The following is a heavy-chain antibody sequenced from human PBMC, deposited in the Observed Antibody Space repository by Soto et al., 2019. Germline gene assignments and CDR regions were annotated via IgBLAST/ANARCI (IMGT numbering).Heavy chain of an antibody. CDR1: AGSITSANYF. Sequence: SETLSLTCTVPAGSITSANYFWGWVRQPPGKGREWIGSFHYNGRAYYNPSLKSRVTIPVDTSKNQSSLKLTSVTAADTAVYYCATLALVVVAPPGVPFDYWGQGALVTVSS. CDR2: FHYNGRA. J-gene: IGHJ4*02. D-gene: IGHD2-15*01. CDR3: ATLALVVVAPPGVPFDY. V-gene: IGHV4-39*01.